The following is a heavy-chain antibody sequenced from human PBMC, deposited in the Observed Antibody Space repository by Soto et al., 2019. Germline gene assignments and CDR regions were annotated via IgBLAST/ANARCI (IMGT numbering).Heavy chain of an antibody. Sequence: QLQLVQSGAEVKKPGSSVKVSCKASGGSLSNYAISWLRQAPGQGLEWLGGIIPMSETPNYAQKFQGRVTIRTDDSRVTGHMELTSLRSEDTAVYYCAGVRSGRDIPVAIYPWYSGMDVWGQGTTVAVAS. CDR2: IIPMSETP. CDR1: GGSLSNYA. J-gene: IGHJ6*02. V-gene: IGHV1-69*01. D-gene: IGHD3-9*01. CDR3: AGVRSGRDIPVAIYPWYSGMDV.